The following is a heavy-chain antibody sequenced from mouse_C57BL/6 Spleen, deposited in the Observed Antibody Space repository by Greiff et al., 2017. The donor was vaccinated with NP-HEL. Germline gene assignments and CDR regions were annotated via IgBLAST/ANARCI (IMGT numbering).Heavy chain of an antibody. V-gene: IGHV1-39*01. D-gene: IGHD2-12*01. Sequence: EVQLQQSGPELVKPGASVKISCKASGYSFTDYNMNWVKQSNGKSLEWIGVINPNYGTTSYNQKFKGKATLTVDQSSSTAYMQLNSLTSEDSAVYYCARGRVLYYRPGDYAMDYWGQGTSVTVSS. CDR3: ARGRVLYYRPGDYAMDY. CDR2: INPNYGTT. J-gene: IGHJ4*01. CDR1: GYSFTDYN.